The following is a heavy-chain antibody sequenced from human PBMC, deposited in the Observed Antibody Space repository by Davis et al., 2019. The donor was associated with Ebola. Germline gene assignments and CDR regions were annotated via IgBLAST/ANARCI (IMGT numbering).Heavy chain of an antibody. CDR2: ISGSGGST. Sequence: GESLKISCAASGFTFSSYSMNWVRQAPGKGLEWVSAISGSGGSTYYADSVKGRFTISRDNSKNTLYLQMNSLRAEDTAVYYCAKNGDTVTTYYFDYWGQGTLVTVSS. V-gene: IGHV3-23*01. J-gene: IGHJ4*02. D-gene: IGHD4-17*01. CDR3: AKNGDTVTTYYFDY. CDR1: GFTFSSYS.